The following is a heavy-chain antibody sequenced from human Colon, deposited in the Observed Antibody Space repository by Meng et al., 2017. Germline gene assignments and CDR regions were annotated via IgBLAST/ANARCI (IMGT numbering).Heavy chain of an antibody. D-gene: IGHD3-22*01. J-gene: IGHJ4*02. Sequence: SVNVSCQASGGTFSSYTISWVRQAPGQGLEWMGRIIPILGIANYAQKFQGRVTITADKSTSTAYMELSSLRSEDTAVYYCARLYFGHNGYSEGVYYFDYWGQGTRVTVSS. CDR2: IIPILGIA. V-gene: IGHV1-69*02. CDR3: ARLYFGHNGYSEGVYYFDY. CDR1: GGTFSSYT.